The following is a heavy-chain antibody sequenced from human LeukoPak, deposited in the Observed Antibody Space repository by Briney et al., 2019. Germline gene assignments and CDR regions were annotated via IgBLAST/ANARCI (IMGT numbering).Heavy chain of an antibody. CDR1: GFTFSSYA. Sequence: GGSLRLSCAASGFTFSSYAMSWVRQAPGKGLEWVSAISGSGGSTYYADSVKGRFTISRDNSKNTLYLQMNSLRAEDTAVYYGAKGGYDILTGYHYGMDVWGKGTTVTVSS. V-gene: IGHV3-23*01. CDR2: ISGSGGST. CDR3: AKGGYDILTGYHYGMDV. J-gene: IGHJ6*04. D-gene: IGHD3-9*01.